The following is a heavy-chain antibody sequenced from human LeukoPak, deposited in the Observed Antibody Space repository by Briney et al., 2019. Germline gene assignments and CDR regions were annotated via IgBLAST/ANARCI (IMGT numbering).Heavy chain of an antibody. J-gene: IGHJ6*02. V-gene: IGHV4-59*01. D-gene: IGHD3-16*01. Sequence: SETLSLTCTVSGGSISSYYWSWIRQPPGKGLEWIGYIYYSGSTNYHPSLKSRVTISVDTSKNQFSLKLSSVTAADTAVYYCARDIGDYRGYYYYYYGMDVWGQGTTVTVSS. CDR3: ARDIGDYRGYYYYYYGMDV. CDR2: IYYSGST. CDR1: GGSISSYY.